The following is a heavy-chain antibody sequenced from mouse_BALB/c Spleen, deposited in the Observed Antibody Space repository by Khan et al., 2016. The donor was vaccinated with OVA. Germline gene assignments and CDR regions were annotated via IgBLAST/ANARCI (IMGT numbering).Heavy chain of an antibody. Sequence: VQLQQSGPELVKPGASVKISCKASGYSFTGYFMNWVMQSPGKSLEWIGRINPHIGETFYNQKFKDKATLTVDESSSTAHMELRSLASEDSAVYYGTRKSGSDFDYWGQGTTLTVSS. CDR1: GYSFTGYF. V-gene: IGHV1-20*02. J-gene: IGHJ2*01. CDR3: TRKSGSDFDY. D-gene: IGHD1-3*01. CDR2: INPHIGET.